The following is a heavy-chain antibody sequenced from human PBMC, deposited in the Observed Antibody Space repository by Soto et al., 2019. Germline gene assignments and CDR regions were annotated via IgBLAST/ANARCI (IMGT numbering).Heavy chain of an antibody. D-gene: IGHD1-26*01. CDR3: ARERRGSHFDY. CDR1: GYTFTGYD. J-gene: IGHJ4*02. V-gene: IGHV1-2*04. CDR2: INPNSGGT. Sequence: ASVKVSCKASGYTFTGYDMHWVRHAPGQGLEWMGWINPNSGGTNYAQKFQGWVTMTRDTSISTAYMELSRLRSDDTAVYYCARERRGSHFDYWGQGTLVTVSS.